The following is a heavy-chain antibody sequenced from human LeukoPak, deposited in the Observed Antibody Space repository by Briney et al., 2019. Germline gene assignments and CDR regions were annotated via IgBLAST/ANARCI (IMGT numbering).Heavy chain of an antibody. CDR3: AKDIVATIVSNWFDP. D-gene: IGHD5-12*01. J-gene: IGHJ5*02. CDR2: ISGSGGST. CDR1: GITFSSYA. V-gene: IGHV3-23*01. Sequence: GGSLRLSCAASGITFSSYAMSWVRQAPGKGLEWVSAISGSGGSTYYADSVKGRFTISRDNSKNTLYLQMNSLRAEDTAVYYCAKDIVATIVSNWFDPWGQGTLVTVSS.